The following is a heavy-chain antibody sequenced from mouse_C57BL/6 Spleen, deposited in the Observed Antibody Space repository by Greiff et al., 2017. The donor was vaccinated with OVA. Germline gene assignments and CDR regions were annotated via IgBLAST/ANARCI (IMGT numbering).Heavy chain of an antibody. CDR3: ARPYYGSSYLAWFAY. Sequence: EVNVVESGGGLVKPGGSLKLSCAASGFTFSDYGMHWVRQAPEKGLEWVAYISSGSSTIYYADTVKGRFTISRDNAKNTLFLQMTSLRSEDTAMYYCARPYYGSSYLAWFAYWGQGTLVTVSA. CDR1: GFTFSDYG. V-gene: IGHV5-17*01. D-gene: IGHD1-1*01. CDR2: ISSGSSTI. J-gene: IGHJ3*01.